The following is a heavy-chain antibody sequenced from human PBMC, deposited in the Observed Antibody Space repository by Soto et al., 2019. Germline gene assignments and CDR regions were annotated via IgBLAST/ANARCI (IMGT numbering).Heavy chain of an antibody. D-gene: IGHD6-13*01. V-gene: IGHV3-30*18. Sequence: PGGSLRLSCAASGFTFSSYGMHWVRQAPGKGLEWVAVISYDGSNKYYADSVKGRFTISRDNSKNTLYLQMNSLRAEDTAVYYCAKDQYSSSWYSGYYYYGMDVWGQGTTVTVSS. CDR3: AKDQYSSSWYSGYYYYGMDV. CDR2: ISYDGSNK. CDR1: GFTFSSYG. J-gene: IGHJ6*02.